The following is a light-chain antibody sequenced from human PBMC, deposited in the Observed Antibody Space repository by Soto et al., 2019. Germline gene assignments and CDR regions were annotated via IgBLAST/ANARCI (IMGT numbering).Light chain of an antibody. CDR2: EVT. V-gene: IGLV2-14*01. Sequence: QSALTQPASVSGSPGQSIAISCTGSSSDIGIYKYVSWYQQHPGKVPKLIIYEVTNRPSGVSNRFSGSKSGNTASLTISGLQAEDEADYYCSSYAGSSTVVFGGGTKLTVL. CDR1: SSDIGIYKY. CDR3: SSYAGSSTVV. J-gene: IGLJ2*01.